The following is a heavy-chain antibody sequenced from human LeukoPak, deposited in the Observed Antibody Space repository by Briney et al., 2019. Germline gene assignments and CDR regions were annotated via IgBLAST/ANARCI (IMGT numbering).Heavy chain of an antibody. J-gene: IGHJ2*01. CDR3: ARVTPSYWYFDL. V-gene: IGHV3-72*01. Sequence: PGGSLRLSCAASGFTSSDYYMDWVRQAPGKGLEWVGRTRNKGRNYSTEYAASVKGRFTISRDDSKNSLYLQMNSLRTEDTALYFCARVTPSYWYFDLWGRGTLVTVSS. CDR2: TRNKGRNYST. CDR1: GFTSSDYY.